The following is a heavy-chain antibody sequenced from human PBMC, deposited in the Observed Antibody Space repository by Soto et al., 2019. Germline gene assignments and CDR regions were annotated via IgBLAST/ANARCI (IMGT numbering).Heavy chain of an antibody. Sequence: SGTLSLTCTVSDDSISSSDYYWGWIRQPPGKGLEWIGYIYYSGSTNYNPSLKSRVTISVDTSKNQLSLKLSSVTAADTAVYYCARRYGYYFDYWGQGTLVTVSS. CDR3: ARRYGYYFDY. CDR2: IYYSGST. J-gene: IGHJ4*02. V-gene: IGHV4-61*05. D-gene: IGHD3-9*01. CDR1: DDSISSSDYY.